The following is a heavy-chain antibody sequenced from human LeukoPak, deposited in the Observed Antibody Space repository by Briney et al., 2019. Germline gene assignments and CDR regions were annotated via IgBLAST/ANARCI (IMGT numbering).Heavy chain of an antibody. J-gene: IGHJ4*02. V-gene: IGHV3-7*02. CDR1: GFTFSSYW. CDR2: IKEDGSRN. Sequence: GGSLRLSCAASGFTFSSYWMSWVRQAPGKGLEWVANIKEDGSRNHYVDSVKGRFTISRDNAKNSLYLQMNSLRAEDTAVYYCASAEDIVATKIDYWGQGTLVTVSS. CDR3: ASAEDIVATKIDY. D-gene: IGHD5-12*01.